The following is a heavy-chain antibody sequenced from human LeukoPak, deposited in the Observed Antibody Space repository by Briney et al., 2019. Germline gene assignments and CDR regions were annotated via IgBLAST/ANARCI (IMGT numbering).Heavy chain of an antibody. D-gene: IGHD3-3*01. Sequence: ASVKVSRKASGYTFTSYYMHWVRQAPGQGLEWMGIINPSGGSTSYAQKFQGRVTMTRDTSTSTVYMELSSLRAEDTAVYYCAKDSGDFWSGYYRAPPTYDAFDIWGQGTMVTVSS. CDR1: GYTFTSYY. V-gene: IGHV1-46*01. CDR2: INPSGGST. CDR3: AKDSGDFWSGYYRAPPTYDAFDI. J-gene: IGHJ3*02.